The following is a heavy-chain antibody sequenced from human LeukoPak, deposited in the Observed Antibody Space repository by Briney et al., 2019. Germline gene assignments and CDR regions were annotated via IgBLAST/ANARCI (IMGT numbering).Heavy chain of an antibody. J-gene: IGHJ4*02. CDR1: GFTFSSYG. D-gene: IGHD2-15*01. CDR3: AKMKSRGYCSGGSCAEYYFDY. Sequence: GRSLRLSCAASGFTFSSYGMHWVRQAPGKGLEWVAVIWYDGSNKYYADSVKGRFTISRDNSKKTLYLQMNSLRAEDTAVYYCAKMKSRGYCSGGSCAEYYFDYWGQGTLVTVSS. V-gene: IGHV3-33*06. CDR2: IWYDGSNK.